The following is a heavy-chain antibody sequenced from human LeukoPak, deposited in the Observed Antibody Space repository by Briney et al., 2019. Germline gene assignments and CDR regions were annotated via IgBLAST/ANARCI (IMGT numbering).Heavy chain of an antibody. CDR3: AKDRIAAAGVFDY. V-gene: IGHV3-23*01. CDR2: ISXSXGXX. Sequence: GGSLRLSCAXSXXTFXXXXXXXXXXXXXXXXXXXXAISXSXGXXXYXXSVKXRXTISRDNSKNTLYLQMNSLRAEXTAVYYCAKDRIAAAGVFDYWGQGTLVTVSS. CDR1: XXTFXXXX. J-gene: IGHJ4*02. D-gene: IGHD6-13*01.